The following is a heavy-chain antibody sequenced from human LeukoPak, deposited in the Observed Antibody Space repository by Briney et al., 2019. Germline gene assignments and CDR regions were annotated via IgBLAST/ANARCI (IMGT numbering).Heavy chain of an antibody. D-gene: IGHD6-13*01. J-gene: IGHJ3*01. CDR3: ARISSSNWYNERGAFDV. V-gene: IGHV4-39*07. Sequence: PSETLSLTCTVSGGSISSSSNYWGWIRQPPGKGLEWIGSIYWREATYYSPSLKRRIIISVDTSRNQFSLKLRSVTAADTAVYYCARISSSNWYNERGAFDVWGQGTMVTVSS. CDR1: GGSISSSSNY. CDR2: IYWREAT.